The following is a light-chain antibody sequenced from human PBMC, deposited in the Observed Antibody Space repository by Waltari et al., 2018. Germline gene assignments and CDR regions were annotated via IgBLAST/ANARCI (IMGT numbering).Light chain of an antibody. J-gene: IGKJ1*01. CDR2: AAS. V-gene: IGKV1-39*01. CDR3: QQSYSILRT. Sequence: DIQMTQSPSSLSASVGDRVTITCRASQNIDKSLNWYQQKPGKAPNLLIYAASSLQTGVPSRFSGSGFGTDFTLTITSLQPEDFATYYCQQSYSILRTFGQGTKLGI. CDR1: QNIDKS.